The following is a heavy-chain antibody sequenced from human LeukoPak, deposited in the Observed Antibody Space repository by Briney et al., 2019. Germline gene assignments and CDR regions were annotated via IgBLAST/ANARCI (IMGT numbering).Heavy chain of an antibody. J-gene: IGHJ4*02. CDR3: ARLKVVVVAATKNYYFDY. V-gene: IGHV4-4*02. D-gene: IGHD2-15*01. CDR2: IYHSGST. CDR1: GGSISSSNW. Sequence: SGTLSLTCAVSGGSISSSNWWSWVRQPPGKGLEWIGEIYHSGSTNYNPSLKSRVTISVDKSKNQFSLKLSSVTAADTAVYYCARLKVVVVAATKNYYFDYWGQGTLVTVSS.